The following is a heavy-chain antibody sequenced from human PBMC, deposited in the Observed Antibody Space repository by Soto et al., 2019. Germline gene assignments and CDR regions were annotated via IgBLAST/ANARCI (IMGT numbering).Heavy chain of an antibody. CDR2: IIPIFGTA. CDR1: GGTFSSYA. D-gene: IGHD3-10*01. J-gene: IGHJ4*02. CDR3: ARDYPMGPERGPFDY. Sequence: QVQLVQSGAEVKKPGSSVKVSCKASGGTFSSYAISWGREAPGQGLGWMGGIIPIFGTANYAQKFQGRVTLTADKSTSTAYMELSSLRSEDTAVYYCARDYPMGPERGPFDYWGQGTLVTVSS. V-gene: IGHV1-69*06.